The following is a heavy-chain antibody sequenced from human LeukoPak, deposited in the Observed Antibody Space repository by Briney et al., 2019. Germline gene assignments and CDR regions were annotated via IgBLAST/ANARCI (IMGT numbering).Heavy chain of an antibody. V-gene: IGHV4-59*01. CDR2: IYNSETT. CDR3: ARVVYSHYWPEGMDV. J-gene: IGHJ6*02. D-gene: IGHD4-11*01. Sequence: SETLSLTCTVSGDSISSYYWSWIRQPPGKGLEWIGYIYNSETTNYNPSLESRVTISEDTSKNQFPLMLTPVTAADTAVYYCARVVYSHYWPEGMDVWGQGTTVTVSS. CDR1: GDSISSYY.